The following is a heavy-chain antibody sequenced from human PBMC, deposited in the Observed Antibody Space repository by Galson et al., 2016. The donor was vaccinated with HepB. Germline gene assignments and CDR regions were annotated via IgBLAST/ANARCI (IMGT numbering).Heavy chain of an antibody. V-gene: IGHV3-23*01. CDR3: AKERPSRGIGGSCYDY. CDR2: ISGSGGGT. CDR1: GFTFSSYP. D-gene: IGHD2-15*01. Sequence: SLRLSCAASGFTFSSYPMSWVRQAPGEGLEWVSGISGSGGGTYYADSVKGRFTISRDNSKNTLYLTMNSLRAEDTAVYYGAKERPSRGIGGSCYDYWGQGTLVTVSS. J-gene: IGHJ4*02.